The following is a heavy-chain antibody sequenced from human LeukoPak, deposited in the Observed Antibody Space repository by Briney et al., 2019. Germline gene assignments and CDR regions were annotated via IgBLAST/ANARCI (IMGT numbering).Heavy chain of an antibody. CDR2: ISGSGGST. D-gene: IGHD1-1*01. CDR3: AKTPELEIYYYYYYMDV. CDR1: GFTFSTYW. Sequence: GGSLRLSCAASGFTFSTYWMSWVRQAPGKGLEWVSAISGSGGSTYYADSVKGRFTISRDNSKNTLYLQMNSLRAEDTAVYYCAKTPELEIYYYYYYMDVWGKGTTVTASS. J-gene: IGHJ6*03. V-gene: IGHV3-23*01.